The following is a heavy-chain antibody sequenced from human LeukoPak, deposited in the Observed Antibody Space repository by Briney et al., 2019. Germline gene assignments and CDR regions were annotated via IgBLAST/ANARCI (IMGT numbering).Heavy chain of an antibody. D-gene: IGHD3-22*01. J-gene: IGHJ4*02. CDR1: GFTFSSYE. CDR2: ISSSGSTI. Sequence: PGGSLRLSCAASGFTFSSYEINWVRQAPGKGLEWVSYISSSGSTIYYADSVKGRFTISRDNAKNSLYLQMNSLRAEDTAVYYCARSEHYYDSSGLTYYFDYWGQGTLVTVSS. V-gene: IGHV3-48*03. CDR3: ARSEHYYDSSGLTYYFDY.